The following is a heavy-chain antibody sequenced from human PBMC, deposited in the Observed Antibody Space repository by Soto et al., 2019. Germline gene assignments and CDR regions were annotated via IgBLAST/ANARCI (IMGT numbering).Heavy chain of an antibody. CDR1: GFTFSSYS. D-gene: IGHD6-6*01. Sequence: GGSLRLSCAASGFTFSSYSMNWVRQAPGKGLEWVSSISSSSSYIYYADSVKGRFTISRDNAKNSLYLQMNSLRAEDTAVYYCASGGVTYSISSGNWFDPWGQGTLVTVSS. CDR2: ISSSSSYI. J-gene: IGHJ5*02. V-gene: IGHV3-21*01. CDR3: ASGGVTYSISSGNWFDP.